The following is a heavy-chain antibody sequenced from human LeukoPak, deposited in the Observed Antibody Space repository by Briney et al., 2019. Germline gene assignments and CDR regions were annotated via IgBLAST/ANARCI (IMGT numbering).Heavy chain of an antibody. J-gene: IGHJ6*03. CDR1: GGSISSIVHH. CDR3: ARGYCSSTTCSGVGYLDA. Sequence: PSETLSLTCTVSGGSISSIVHHWGWIRQPPGKGLDWIGSIYYSGNTYYNPSLKSRVTISVDTSKNQFSLNLTSVTAADRAVYYCARGYCSSTTCSGVGYLDAWGKGTTVTVSS. V-gene: IGHV4-39*01. D-gene: IGHD2-2*01. CDR2: IYYSGNT.